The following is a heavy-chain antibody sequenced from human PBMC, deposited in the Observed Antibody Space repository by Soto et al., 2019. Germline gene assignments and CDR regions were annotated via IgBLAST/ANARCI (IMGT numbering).Heavy chain of an antibody. CDR1: GYTFTSYA. J-gene: IGHJ5*02. Sequence: ASVKVSCNASGYTFTSYAMHLVRQAPGQRLEWMGWINAGNGNTKYSQKFQGRVTMTTDTSTSTAYMELRSLRSDDTAVYYCARDRSAVAPEFDPWGQGTLVTVSS. CDR3: ARDRSAVAPEFDP. D-gene: IGHD6-19*01. V-gene: IGHV1-3*01. CDR2: INAGNGNT.